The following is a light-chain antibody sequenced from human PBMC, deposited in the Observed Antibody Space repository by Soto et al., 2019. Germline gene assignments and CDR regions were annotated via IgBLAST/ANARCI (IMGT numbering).Light chain of an antibody. V-gene: IGKV1-5*01. CDR1: QSISSW. Sequence: DIQMNKSPSTLSASVGDRVTITCRASQSISSWLAWYQQKPGKAPKLLISDASILENGVPSRFSGTGSGTEFTLTISILQPDDFATHFCQQDSSFSRITFGQGTRLEIK. J-gene: IGKJ5*01. CDR2: DAS. CDR3: QQDSSFSRIT.